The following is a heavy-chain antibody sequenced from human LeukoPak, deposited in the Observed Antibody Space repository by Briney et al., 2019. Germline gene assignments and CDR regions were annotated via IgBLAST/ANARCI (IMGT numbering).Heavy chain of an antibody. D-gene: IGHD3-16*01. CDR1: GDSFNNYY. V-gene: IGHV4-4*07. CDR2: IYTSENT. CDR3: ALYDYVWGSYGY. J-gene: IGHJ4*02. Sequence: SETLSLTCTVSGDSFNNYYWSWIRQPAGKGLEWIGQIYTSENTNYNPSLKSRVTMSVDTSKNQFSLKLSSVTAADTAVYYCALYDYVWGSYGYWGQGTLVTVSS.